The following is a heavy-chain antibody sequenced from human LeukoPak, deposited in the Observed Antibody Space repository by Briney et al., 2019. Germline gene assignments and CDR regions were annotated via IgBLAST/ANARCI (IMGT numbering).Heavy chain of an antibody. D-gene: IGHD2-15*01. CDR1: EFTFSRYG. CDR3: AKNGDRGAYCTGGTCYPYFYYYMDV. J-gene: IGHJ6*03. V-gene: IGHV3-30*02. CDR2: IRYDGSNK. Sequence: GGSLRLSCAASEFTFSRYGMHWVRQAPGKGLEWVAFIRYDGSNKYYADSVKGRFTISRDNSKNTLYLQMNSLRAEDTAVYYCAKNGDRGAYCTGGTCYPYFYYYMDVWGKGTTVTI.